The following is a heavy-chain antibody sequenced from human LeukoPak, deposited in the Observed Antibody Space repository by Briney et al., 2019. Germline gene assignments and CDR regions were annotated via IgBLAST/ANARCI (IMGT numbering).Heavy chain of an antibody. J-gene: IGHJ6*02. CDR1: GFAFSSYT. CDR2: ISYDESHI. D-gene: IGHD3-10*02. Sequence: PGGSLRLSCAASGFAFSSYTMHWVRQAPGKGLEWVAVISYDESHIYYADSVKGRFTISRDNSENTLYLQMNSLRVEDTAVYNRARCSGYGMDVWGQGTTVTVSS. CDR3: ARCSGYGMDV. V-gene: IGHV3-30-3*01.